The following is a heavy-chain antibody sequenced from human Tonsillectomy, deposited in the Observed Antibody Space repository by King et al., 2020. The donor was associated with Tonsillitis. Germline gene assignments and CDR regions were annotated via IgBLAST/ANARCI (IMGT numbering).Heavy chain of an antibody. V-gene: IGHV3-33*05. Sequence: VQLVESGGDVVQPGRSLRLSCAASGFTFRSYGMHWVRQAPGKGLEWVAVISYDGSNKHYADSVKGRFTVSRDNSENTLYLQMSSLGAEDTAVYYCARERLFSSEWEIDSWGQGTLVTVSS. CDR2: ISYDGSNK. CDR3: ARERLFSSEWEIDS. CDR1: GFTFRSYG. D-gene: IGHD6-19*01. J-gene: IGHJ4*02.